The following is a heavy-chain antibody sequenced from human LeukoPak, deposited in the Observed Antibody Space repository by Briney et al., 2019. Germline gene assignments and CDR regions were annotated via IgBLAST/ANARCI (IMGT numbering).Heavy chain of an antibody. J-gene: IGHJ4*02. V-gene: IGHV3-7*03. CDR2: IDQDESEK. CDR1: GFTFSRYY. D-gene: IGHD1-14*01. CDR3: AKVNPGGYFDS. Sequence: HSGGSLRLSCAASGFTFSRYYMSWVRQAPGKGLEWLANIDQDESEKNYVDSVKGRFTISRDNAKNSLYLQMNSLRAEDTAVFYCAKVNPGGYFDSWGQGTLVTVSS.